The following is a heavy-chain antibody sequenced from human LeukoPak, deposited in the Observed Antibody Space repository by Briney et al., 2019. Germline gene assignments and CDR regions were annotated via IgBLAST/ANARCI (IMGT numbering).Heavy chain of an antibody. J-gene: IGHJ4*02. D-gene: IGHD6-6*01. CDR1: GFSFSTYV. Sequence: GGSLRLSCAASGFSFSTYVMTWVRQAPGKGLEWVANINQDGSQKFYVDSVKGRFTISRDNAQNSLYLQMNSLRAEDTSVYYCAKDQSSYSSSFDYWGQGTLVTVSS. CDR3: AKDQSSYSSSFDY. CDR2: INQDGSQK. V-gene: IGHV3-7*01.